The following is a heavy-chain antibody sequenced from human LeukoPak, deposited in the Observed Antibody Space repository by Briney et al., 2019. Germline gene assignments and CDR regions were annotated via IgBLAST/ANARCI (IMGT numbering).Heavy chain of an antibody. D-gene: IGHD2-2*01. CDR1: GFTFSSNW. Sequence: GGSLRLSCAASGFTFSSNWMHWVRQAPGKGLVWVSRINSDGSTTNYTDSVKGRFTVSRDNAKNTVYLQMNSLSAEDTAVYYCARAPTHYCSSTSCQDYFDSWGQGTLVTVSS. J-gene: IGHJ4*02. CDR2: INSDGSTT. CDR3: ARAPTHYCSSTSCQDYFDS. V-gene: IGHV3-74*01.